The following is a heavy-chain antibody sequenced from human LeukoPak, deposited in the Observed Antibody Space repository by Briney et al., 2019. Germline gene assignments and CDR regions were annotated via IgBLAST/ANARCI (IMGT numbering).Heavy chain of an antibody. CDR2: ISSGGSTM. V-gene: IGHV3-48*03. CDR1: GFTFGGFE. CDR3: ARGSVPGDL. D-gene: IGHD3-16*01. Sequence: GGSLRPSCAPSGFTFGGFEMNWVRQAPGKGLEWVSYISSGGSTMYYTDSVKGRFTISRDNAKNSLYLQMNSLRVEDTAVYFYARGSVPGDLWGQGTLVTVSS. J-gene: IGHJ4*02.